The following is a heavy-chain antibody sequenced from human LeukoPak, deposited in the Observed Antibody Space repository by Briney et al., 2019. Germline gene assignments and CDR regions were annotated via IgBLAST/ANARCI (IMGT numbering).Heavy chain of an antibody. V-gene: IGHV4-39*01. CDR3: ASKTYDSSGYDAFDI. CDR2: IYYSGST. Sequence: PSETLSLTCTVSGGSISSSSHYWGWIRQPPGKGLEWIGSIYYSGSTYYNPSLKSRVTISVDTSKNQFSLKLSSVTAADTAVYYCASKTYDSSGYDAFDIWGQGTMVTVSS. J-gene: IGHJ3*02. D-gene: IGHD3-22*01. CDR1: GGSISSSSHY.